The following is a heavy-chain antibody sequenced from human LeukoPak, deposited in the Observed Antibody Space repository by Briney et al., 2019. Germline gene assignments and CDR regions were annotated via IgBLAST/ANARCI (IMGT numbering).Heavy chain of an antibody. Sequence: SETLSLTCAVYGGSFSGYYWGWIRQPPGKGLEWIGSIYYSGSTYYNPSLKSRVTISVDTSKNQFSLKLSSVTAADTAVYYCAGYGDYYYYGMDVWGQGTTVTVSS. J-gene: IGHJ6*02. CDR3: AGYGDYYYYGMDV. V-gene: IGHV4-39*01. D-gene: IGHD4-17*01. CDR1: GGSFSGYY. CDR2: IYYSGST.